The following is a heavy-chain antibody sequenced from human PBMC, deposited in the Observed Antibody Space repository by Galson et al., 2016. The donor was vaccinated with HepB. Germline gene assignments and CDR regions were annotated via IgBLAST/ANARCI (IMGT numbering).Heavy chain of an antibody. CDR1: VDNFSTFA. V-gene: IGHV1-69*13. J-gene: IGHJ4*02. CDR3: ARDTMVRGAKMDY. D-gene: IGHD3-10*01. Sequence: SVKVSCKASVDNFSTFALSWVRQAPGQGLEWIGGIIPIFDRPNYAQKFQGRLTITADDYTSTAYMELSSLRSEDTAVYYCARDTMVRGAKMDYWGKGTLVTVSS. CDR2: IIPIFDRP.